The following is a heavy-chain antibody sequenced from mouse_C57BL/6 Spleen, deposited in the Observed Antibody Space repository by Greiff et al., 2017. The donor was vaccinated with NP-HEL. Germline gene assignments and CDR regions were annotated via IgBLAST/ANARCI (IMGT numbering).Heavy chain of an antibody. CDR2: INYDGSST. V-gene: IGHV5-16*01. J-gene: IGHJ3*01. CDR3: AREDGSSSGVAY. D-gene: IGHD1-1*01. CDR1: GFTFSDYY. Sequence: EVHLVESEGGLVQPGSSMKLSCTASGFTFSDYYMAWVRQVPEKGLEWVANINYDGSSTYYLDSLKSRFIISRDNAKNILYLQMSSLKSEDTATYYCAREDGSSSGVAYWGQGTLVTVSA.